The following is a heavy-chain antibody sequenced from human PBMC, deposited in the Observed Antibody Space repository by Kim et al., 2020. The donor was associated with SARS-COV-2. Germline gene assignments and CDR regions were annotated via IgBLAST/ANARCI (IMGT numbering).Heavy chain of an antibody. CDR2: IYYSGST. J-gene: IGHJ5*02. V-gene: IGHV4-59*13. CDR3: ARDRNRFDP. Sequence: SETLSLTCTVSGGSISSYYWSWIRQPPGKGLEWIGYIYYSGSTNYNPSLKSRVTISVDTAKNQFSLKLSSVTAADTAVYYCARDRNRFDPWGQGTLVTVSS. CDR1: GGSISSYY.